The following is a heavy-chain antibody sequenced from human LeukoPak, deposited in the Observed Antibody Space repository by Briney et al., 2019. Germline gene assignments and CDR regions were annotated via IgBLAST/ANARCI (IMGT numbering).Heavy chain of an antibody. CDR1: GFIVSTTY. CDR3: VYYAYVWGSYPGDS. D-gene: IGHD3-16*02. V-gene: IGHV3-23*01. J-gene: IGHJ4*02. CDR2: ISVSGGST. Sequence: GGSLRLSCAASGFIVSTTYMNWVRQAPGKGLEWVSGISVSGGSTEYADSVKGRFTISRDNSKNTLYLQMNSLRAEDTAVYYCVYYAYVWGSYPGDSWGQGTLVTVSS.